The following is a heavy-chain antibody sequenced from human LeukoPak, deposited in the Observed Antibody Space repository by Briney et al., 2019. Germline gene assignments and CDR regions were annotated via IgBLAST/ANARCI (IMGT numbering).Heavy chain of an antibody. CDR2: IDDDGGT. J-gene: IGHJ3*02. V-gene: IGHV3-13*04. Sequence: GGSLRLSCAASGFTFNSYDMHWVRQGPGKGLEWVSGIDDDGGTYYPDSVKGRFTISRENARTSLYLQMNRLRAGDTAVYYCARRRTGVRSYSDAFDIWGQGTTVTVSS. CDR1: GFTFNSYD. D-gene: IGHD3-10*01. CDR3: ARRRTGVRSYSDAFDI.